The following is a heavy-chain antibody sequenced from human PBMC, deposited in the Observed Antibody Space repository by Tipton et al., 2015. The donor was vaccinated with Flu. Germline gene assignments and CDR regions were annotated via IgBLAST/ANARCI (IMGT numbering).Heavy chain of an antibody. V-gene: IGHV4-34*01. CDR2: INHSGRT. D-gene: IGHD1-26*01. CDR1: GGSFSGYY. J-gene: IGHJ5*02. Sequence: TLSLTCAVYGGSFSGYYWSWIRQPPGKGLEWIGEINHSGRTNYNPSLKSRVTISVDTSKNQFSLKLSSVTAADTAVYYCARGPESIVGATGGWFDPWGQGTLVTVSS. CDR3: ARGPESIVGATGGWFDP.